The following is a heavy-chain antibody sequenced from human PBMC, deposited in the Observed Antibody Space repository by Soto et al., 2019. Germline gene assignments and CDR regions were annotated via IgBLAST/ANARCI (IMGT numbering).Heavy chain of an antibody. D-gene: IGHD6-13*01. CDR2: ISAYNGNT. CDR1: GYTFTSYG. Sequence: QVQLVQSGAEVKKPGASVKVSCKASGYTFTSYGISWVRQAPGQGLEWMGWISAYNGNTNYAQKLQGRVTMTTDTSTSTAYMERRSLRSDDTAVYYCARVEGIAAAGDRYYYYGMDVWGQGTTVTVSS. J-gene: IGHJ6*02. CDR3: ARVEGIAAAGDRYYYYGMDV. V-gene: IGHV1-18*01.